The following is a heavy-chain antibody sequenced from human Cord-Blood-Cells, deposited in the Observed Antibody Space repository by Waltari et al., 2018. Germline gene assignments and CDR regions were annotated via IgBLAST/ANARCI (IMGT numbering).Heavy chain of an antibody. CDR3: ASLKWGYNWNFDY. CDR1: GYTFTSYD. CDR2: MNPNSGNT. Sequence: QVQLVQSGAEVKKPGASVKVSCNASGYTFTSYDINRVRQATGQGLEWMGWMNPNSGNTGYAQKFQGRVTMTRNTSISTAYMELSSVRSEDTAVYYCASLKWGYNWNFDYWGQGTLVTVSS. D-gene: IGHD1-1*01. J-gene: IGHJ4*02. V-gene: IGHV1-8*01.